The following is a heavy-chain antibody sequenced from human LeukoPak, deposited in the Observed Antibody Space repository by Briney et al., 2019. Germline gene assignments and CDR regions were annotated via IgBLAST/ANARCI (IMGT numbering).Heavy chain of an antibody. CDR2: ITGSGHST. D-gene: IGHD6-19*01. Sequence: GGTLRLSCAASGITFSSYAMSWVRQAPGKGLEWVSSITGSGHSTYYADSVKGRFTISRDNSKNTLYLQMNSLRAADTAVYYCAKRIRSGWSTDAFDIWGQGTKVTVSS. CDR1: GITFSSYA. V-gene: IGHV3-23*01. CDR3: AKRIRSGWSTDAFDI. J-gene: IGHJ3*02.